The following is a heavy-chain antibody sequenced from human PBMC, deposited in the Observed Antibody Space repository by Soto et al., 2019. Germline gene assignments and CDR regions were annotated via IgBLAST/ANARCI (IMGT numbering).Heavy chain of an antibody. D-gene: IGHD3-9*01. CDR2: IYYSGST. J-gene: IGHJ4*02. CDR1: GGSISSSSYY. CDR3: ARQVGDILTGSFDY. Sequence: QLQLQESGPGLVKPSETLSLTCTVSGGSISSSSYYWGWIRQPPGKGLEWIGSIYYSGSTYYNPSLKSRESMAVETSKDQCSRTLITVTAADTAVYYCARQVGDILTGSFDYWGQGTLVTVSS. V-gene: IGHV4-39*01.